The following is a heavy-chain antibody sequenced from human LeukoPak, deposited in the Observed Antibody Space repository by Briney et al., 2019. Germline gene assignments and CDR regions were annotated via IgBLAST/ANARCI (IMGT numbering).Heavy chain of an antibody. Sequence: SQTLSLTCTVSGGSISSGTYYWSWIRQPAGKVLEWIGRFYTSGSTNYNPSLKSRVTISVDTSKNQFSLKLSSVTAADTAVYYCARHGGAVAGTVPAWFDPWAREPWSPSPQ. D-gene: IGHD6-19*01. CDR1: GGSISSGTYY. CDR2: FYTSGST. J-gene: IGHJ5*02. CDR3: ARHGGAVAGTVPAWFDP. V-gene: IGHV4-61*02.